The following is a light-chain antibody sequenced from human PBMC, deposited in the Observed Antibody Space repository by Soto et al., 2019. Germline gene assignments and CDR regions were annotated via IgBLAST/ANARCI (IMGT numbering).Light chain of an antibody. CDR1: QSVTRDY. J-gene: IGKJ1*01. V-gene: IGKV3-20*01. Sequence: EIVLTQSPGTLSLSPGERATLSCRASQSVTRDYLAWYQQKPGQAPRILIYAASSRATGIPDRFSGSGSGTDFSLTISRLEPEDFAVYYCQQYDTSPRTFGQGTKVDIK. CDR2: AAS. CDR3: QQYDTSPRT.